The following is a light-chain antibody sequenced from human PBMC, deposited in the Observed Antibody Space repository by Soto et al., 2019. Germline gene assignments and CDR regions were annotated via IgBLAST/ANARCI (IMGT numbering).Light chain of an antibody. Sequence: DNQRTQSPFSLSSSLEDRVIITFRASQSISNHLNWYQQKPGKAPKLLIYVASTLESGVPSRFSGRGSGTDFTLTISSLQPEDFATYYCQQLNSDPSFGQGTRLEI. CDR1: QSISNH. J-gene: IGKJ5*01. V-gene: IGKV1-39*01. CDR2: VAS. CDR3: QQLNSDPS.